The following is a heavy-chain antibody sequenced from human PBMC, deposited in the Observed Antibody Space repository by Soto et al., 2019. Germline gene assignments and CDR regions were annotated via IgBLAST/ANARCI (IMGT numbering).Heavy chain of an antibody. D-gene: IGHD2-2*01. CDR3: AREAGYLVGRHIDK. CDR2: IYHSGSS. J-gene: IGHJ4*02. Sequence: KASETLSLTCAVSGGSISSGLSSWSWIRQPPGKGLEWIGYIYHSGSSSYNPPLKSRVTISIDKSKNHFSLNLTSVTAADTAVYYCAREAGYLVGRHIDKWGQGTLVTVS. V-gene: IGHV4-30-2*01. CDR1: GGSISSGLSS.